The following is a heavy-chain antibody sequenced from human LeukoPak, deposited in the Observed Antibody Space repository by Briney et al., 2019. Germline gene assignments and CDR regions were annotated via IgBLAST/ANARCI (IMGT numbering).Heavy chain of an antibody. CDR3: ARIPIVVVPAAQGDNWFDP. J-gene: IGHJ5*02. CDR1: GYTFTGYY. V-gene: IGHV1-2*02. D-gene: IGHD2-2*01. Sequence: ASVKVSCXASGYTFTGYYMHWVRQAPGQGLEWMVWINPNSGGTNYAQKFQGRVTMTRDTSISTAYMELSRLRSDDTAVYYCARIPIVVVPAAQGDNWFDPWGQGTLVTVSS. CDR2: INPNSGGT.